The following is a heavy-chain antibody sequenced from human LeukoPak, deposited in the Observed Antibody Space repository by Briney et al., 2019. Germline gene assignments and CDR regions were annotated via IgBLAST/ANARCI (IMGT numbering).Heavy chain of an antibody. D-gene: IGHD1-1*01. CDR3: AKYASNWNAPDGFDM. CDR1: RFSFRDYD. V-gene: IGHV3-30*18. J-gene: IGHJ3*02. Sequence: QPGGSLRLSCRASRFSFRDYDMHWVRQAPGKGLEWVAVISYDGSRKHYGDAVKGRFTISRDNSESTLFLQMNSLRIDDTSVYFCAKYASNWNAPDGFDMWGQGTMVIVSS. CDR2: ISYDGSRK.